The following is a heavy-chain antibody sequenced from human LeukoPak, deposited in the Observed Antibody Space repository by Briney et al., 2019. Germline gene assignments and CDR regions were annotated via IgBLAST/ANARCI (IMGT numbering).Heavy chain of an antibody. CDR2: ISYDGSNK. D-gene: IGHD6-13*01. Sequence: PGGSLRLSCAASGFTFSSYAMHWVRQAPGKGLEWVAVISYDGSNKYYADSVKGRFTISRDNSKNTLYLQMNSLRAEDTALYYCARARSYSSSWDLFAFWGQGTLVTVSS. CDR1: GFTFSSYA. J-gene: IGHJ4*02. V-gene: IGHV3-30*04. CDR3: ARARSYSSSWDLFAF.